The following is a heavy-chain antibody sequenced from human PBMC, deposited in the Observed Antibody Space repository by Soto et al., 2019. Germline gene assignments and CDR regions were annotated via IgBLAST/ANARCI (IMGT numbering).Heavy chain of an antibody. V-gene: IGHV3-30-3*01. J-gene: IGHJ6*02. CDR3: ARVARYSSSWYRNGMDV. CDR1: GFTFSSYA. D-gene: IGHD6-13*01. CDR2: ISYDGSNK. Sequence: GGSLRLSCAASGFTFSSYAMHWVRQAPGKGLEWVAVISYDGSNKYYADSVKGRFTISRDNSKNTLYLQMNSLRAEDTAVYYCARVARYSSSWYRNGMDVWGQGNTGTVAS.